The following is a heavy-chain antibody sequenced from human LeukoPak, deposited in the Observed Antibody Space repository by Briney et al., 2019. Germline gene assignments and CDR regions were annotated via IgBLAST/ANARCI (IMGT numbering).Heavy chain of an antibody. Sequence: GASVKVSCKASGYTFTSYGISWVRQAPGQGLEWMGWISAYNGNTNYAQKLQGRVTMTTDTSTSTAYMELRSLRSDDTAVYYCASPRKDYGSAYGMDVWGQGTTVTVSS. D-gene: IGHD3-10*01. CDR2: ISAYNGNT. V-gene: IGHV1-18*01. CDR3: ASPRKDYGSAYGMDV. CDR1: GYTFTSYG. J-gene: IGHJ6*02.